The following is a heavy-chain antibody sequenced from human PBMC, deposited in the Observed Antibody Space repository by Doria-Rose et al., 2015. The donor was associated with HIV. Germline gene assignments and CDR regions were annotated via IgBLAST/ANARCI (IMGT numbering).Heavy chain of an antibody. V-gene: IGHV2-26*01. J-gene: IGHJ4*02. CDR1: GVSLSSPGMG. CDR3: ARIKSSRWYHKYYFDF. D-gene: IGHD6-13*01. CDR2: IFSNDEG. Sequence: QESGPVPVKPTETLTLTCAVSGVSLSSPGMGVSWIRQPPGKALEWLANIFSNDEGSYKPSLKSRLTISRATSKSQVVLTMTDMDPVDTATYYCARIKSSRWYHKYYFDFWGQGTLVIVSA.